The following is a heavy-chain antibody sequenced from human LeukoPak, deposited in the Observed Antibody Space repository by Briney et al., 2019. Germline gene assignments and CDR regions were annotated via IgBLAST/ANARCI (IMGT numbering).Heavy chain of an antibody. D-gene: IGHD3-22*01. CDR1: GGSFSDYY. V-gene: IGHV4-34*01. J-gene: IGHJ4*02. CDR2: INHTGST. Sequence: SETLSLTCAVYGGSFSDYYWSWIRQPPGKGLEWIGEINHTGSTNYNPSLKSRVTISVDTSKNQFSLKLSSVTAADTAVYYCASADSSGYYSVAYWGQGTLVSVSS. CDR3: ASADSSGYYSVAY.